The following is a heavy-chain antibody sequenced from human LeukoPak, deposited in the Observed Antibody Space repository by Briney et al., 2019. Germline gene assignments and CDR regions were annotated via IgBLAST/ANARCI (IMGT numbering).Heavy chain of an antibody. Sequence: ASVKVSCKASGYTFTSYYMHWVRQAPGQGLEWMGTINPIGGSRSYAQKFQGRVTMTRDTSTSTVYMKLNSLRSEDTAVYYCARDDTGDFDHWGQGTLVTVSS. J-gene: IGHJ4*02. CDR3: ARDDTGDFDH. CDR2: INPIGGSR. D-gene: IGHD3-10*01. V-gene: IGHV1-46*01. CDR1: GYTFTSYY.